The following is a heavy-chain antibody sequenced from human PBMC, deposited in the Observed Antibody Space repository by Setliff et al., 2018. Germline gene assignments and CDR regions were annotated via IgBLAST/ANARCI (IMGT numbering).Heavy chain of an antibody. V-gene: IGHV1-24*01. D-gene: IGHD6-13*01. CDR3: ARRGMSSSWFQGYFDY. Sequence: ASVKVSCKVSGYTLTELSMHWVRQAPGEGLEWMGGFDPEDGETIYAQKFQGRVTMTTDTSTSTAYMELRSLRSDDTAVYYCARRGMSSSWFQGYFDYWGQGTLVTVSS. CDR1: GYTLTELS. J-gene: IGHJ4*02. CDR2: FDPEDGET.